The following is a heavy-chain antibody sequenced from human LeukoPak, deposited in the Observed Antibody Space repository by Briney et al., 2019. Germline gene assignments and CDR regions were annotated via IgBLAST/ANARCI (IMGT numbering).Heavy chain of an antibody. CDR3: ARASNYDFWEKYYFDY. CDR1: GYTFTSYG. CDR2: ISAYNGNT. Sequence: ASVKVSCKASGYTFTSYGISWVRQAPGQGLEWMGWISAYNGNTNYAQKLQGRVTMTTDTSTSTAYMELRSLRSDDTAVYYCARASNYDFWEKYYFDYWGQGTLVTVSP. V-gene: IGHV1-18*01. D-gene: IGHD3-3*01. J-gene: IGHJ4*02.